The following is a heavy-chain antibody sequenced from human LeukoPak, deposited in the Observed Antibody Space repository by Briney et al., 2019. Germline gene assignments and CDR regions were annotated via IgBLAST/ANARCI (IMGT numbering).Heavy chain of an antibody. CDR3: ARSGIQLWSTYFDY. D-gene: IGHD5-18*01. V-gene: IGHV3-7*01. Sequence: PGGSLRLSCAASGFTFSSYWMSWVRQAPGEGLEWVANIKQDGSEKYYVDSVKGRFIISRDNAKNSLYLQMNSLRAEDTAVYYCARSGIQLWSTYFDYWGQGTLVTVSS. CDR1: GFTFSSYW. J-gene: IGHJ4*02. CDR2: IKQDGSEK.